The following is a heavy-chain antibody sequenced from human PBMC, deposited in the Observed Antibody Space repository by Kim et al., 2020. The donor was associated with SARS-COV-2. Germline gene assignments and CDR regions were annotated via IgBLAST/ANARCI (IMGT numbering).Heavy chain of an antibody. V-gene: IGHV4-34*01. CDR3: AGQQHLLLFAFDI. J-gene: IGHJ3*02. CDR1: GDSFSYHY. CDR2: ISHSGRT. D-gene: IGHD3-10*01. Sequence: SETLSLTCDFYGDSFSYHYWTWIRQPPGKGLEWIGEISHSGRTNYNPSLKSRVSISVETSKNQFSLRLSSVIAADTAVYYCAGQQHLLLFAFDIWGQGTTVTVSS.